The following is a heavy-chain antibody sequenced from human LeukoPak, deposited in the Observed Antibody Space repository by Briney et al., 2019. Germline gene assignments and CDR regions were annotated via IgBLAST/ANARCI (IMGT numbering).Heavy chain of an antibody. CDR1: GGSFSGYY. Sequence: PSETLSLTCAVYGGSFSGYYWSWLRQPPGKGLEWIGEINHSGSTNYNPSLKSRVTISVDMSKNQFSLKLSSVTAPEPGAFFCAKVGKFWSGYRPYNWFQPWGQGTLVTVSS. J-gene: IGHJ5*02. CDR3: AKVGKFWSGYRPYNWFQP. D-gene: IGHD3-3*01. CDR2: INHSGST. V-gene: IGHV4-34*01.